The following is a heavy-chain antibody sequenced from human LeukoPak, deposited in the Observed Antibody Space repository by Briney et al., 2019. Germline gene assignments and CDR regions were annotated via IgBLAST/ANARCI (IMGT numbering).Heavy chain of an antibody. Sequence: ASVKVSCKASGYTFTVYYMHWVRQAPGQGLEWMGWINPNSGGTNYAQNFQGRVTMTRDTSISTAYMELSRLRSDDTAVYYCAREAETTLNWFDPWGQGTLVTVSS. CDR1: GYTFTVYY. CDR2: INPNSGGT. J-gene: IGHJ5*02. D-gene: IGHD1-1*01. CDR3: AREAETTLNWFDP. V-gene: IGHV1-2*02.